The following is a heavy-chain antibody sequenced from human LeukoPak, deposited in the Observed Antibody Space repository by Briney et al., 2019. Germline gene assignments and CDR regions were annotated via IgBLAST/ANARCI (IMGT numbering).Heavy chain of an antibody. Sequence: GESLKISCKGSGYSFTSYWIGWVRQMPGKGLEWMGIIYPGDSDTRYSPSFQGQVTISADKSISTAYLQWSSLKASDTAMYYCARHHFTGAVDDAFDIWGQGTMVTDSS. J-gene: IGHJ3*02. V-gene: IGHV5-51*01. CDR3: ARHHFTGAVDDAFDI. CDR1: GYSFTSYW. CDR2: IYPGDSDT. D-gene: IGHD3-10*01.